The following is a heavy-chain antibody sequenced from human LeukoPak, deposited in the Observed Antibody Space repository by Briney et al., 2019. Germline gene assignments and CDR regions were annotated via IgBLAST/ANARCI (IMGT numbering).Heavy chain of an antibody. CDR2: INHSGST. J-gene: IGHJ4*02. Sequence: SSETLSLTCAVYGGSFSGYYWSWIRQPPGKGLEWIREINHSGSTNYNPSLKSRVTISVDTSKNQFSLKLSSVTAADTAVYYCARAPIYCSSTSCPSYTLYYFDYWGQGTLVTVSS. CDR1: GGSFSGYY. CDR3: ARAPIYCSSTSCPSYTLYYFDY. V-gene: IGHV4-34*01. D-gene: IGHD2-2*01.